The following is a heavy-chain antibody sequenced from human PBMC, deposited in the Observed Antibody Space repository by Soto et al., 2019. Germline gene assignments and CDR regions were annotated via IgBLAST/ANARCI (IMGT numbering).Heavy chain of an antibody. CDR3: ARFPLEGDYGDYGDH. D-gene: IGHD4-17*01. CDR2: ISSSSSTI. V-gene: IGHV3-48*01. Sequence: EVQLLESGGGLVQPGGSLRLSCAASGFTFSSYSMNWVRQAPGKGLEWVSYISSSSSTIYYADSVKGRITISRDNAKNALYLQMKSLRAEDTAVYYCARFPLEGDYGDYGDHWGQGTLVTVSS. J-gene: IGHJ4*02. CDR1: GFTFSSYS.